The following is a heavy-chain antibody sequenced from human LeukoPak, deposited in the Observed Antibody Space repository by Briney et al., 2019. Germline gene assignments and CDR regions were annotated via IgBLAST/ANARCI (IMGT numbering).Heavy chain of an antibody. CDR3: ARVSTVLRFLEWDPPGMYDY. Sequence: GGSLRLSCAASGFTFSSYWMSWVRQAPGKGLERVANIKQDGSEKYYVDSVKGRFTISRDNAKNSLYLQMNSLRAEDTAVYYCARVSTVLRFLEWDPPGMYDYWGQGTLVTVSS. CDR2: IKQDGSEK. D-gene: IGHD3-3*01. V-gene: IGHV3-7*01. CDR1: GFTFSSYW. J-gene: IGHJ4*02.